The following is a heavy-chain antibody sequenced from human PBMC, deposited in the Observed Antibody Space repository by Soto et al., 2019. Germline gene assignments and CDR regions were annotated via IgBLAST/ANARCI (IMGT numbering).Heavy chain of an antibody. Sequence: GASVKVSCKASGFTFTSSAVQWLRQSRGQRLEWIGWIVVGSGNTNYAQKFQERVTITRDMSTSTAYMELNSLRAEDTAVYYCAKDGRRKVDYYYGMDVWGQGTTVTVSS. V-gene: IGHV1-58*01. CDR2: IVVGSGNT. D-gene: IGHD2-15*01. CDR1: GFTFTSSA. CDR3: AKDGRRKVDYYYGMDV. J-gene: IGHJ6*02.